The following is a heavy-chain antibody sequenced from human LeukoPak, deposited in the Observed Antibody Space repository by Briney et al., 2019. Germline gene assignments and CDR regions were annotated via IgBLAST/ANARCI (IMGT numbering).Heavy chain of an antibody. D-gene: IGHD3-3*01. Sequence: GGSLRLSCATSGFTLSSYSMNWVRQAPGKGLEWVSSISSTGSYIYYADSVKGRFTISRDNAKNSLSLQMNSLRAEDTAVYSCARSLSGYYVGNYYYYYMDVWGKGTTVSVSS. CDR1: GFTLSSYS. V-gene: IGHV3-21*01. CDR2: ISSTGSYI. CDR3: ARSLSGYYVGNYYYYYMDV. J-gene: IGHJ6*03.